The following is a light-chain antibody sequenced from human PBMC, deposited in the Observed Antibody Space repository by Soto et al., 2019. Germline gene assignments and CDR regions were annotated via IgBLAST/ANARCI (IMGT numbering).Light chain of an antibody. CDR2: DAS. Sequence: EIVLTQSPATLSLSPGERATLSCRASQSVGSSLAWYQQKPGQAPRLLIYDASNRATGIPARFSGSGSGTDFTVNISSLESEDFAVYYCLQRGDWPPLTFRQGTKVEIK. CDR3: LQRGDWPPLT. CDR1: QSVGSS. J-gene: IGKJ1*01. V-gene: IGKV3-11*01.